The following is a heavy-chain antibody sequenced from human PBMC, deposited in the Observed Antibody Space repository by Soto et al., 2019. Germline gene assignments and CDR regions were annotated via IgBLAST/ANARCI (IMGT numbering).Heavy chain of an antibody. J-gene: IGHJ4*02. CDR1: GFSCSSYA. CDR2: IRESGGST. D-gene: IGHD2-15*01. Sequence: EVQLLESGGGVVHPGGSLKLSCAASGFSCSSYAMSWVRQAPGKGLEWVSTIRESGGSTYYSDSVKGRFTISRDDSRNTMFLQMSSLRRDDTAVYYRANKDPMMAHAYWGQATMVTV. CDR3: ANKDPMMAHAY. V-gene: IGHV3-23*01.